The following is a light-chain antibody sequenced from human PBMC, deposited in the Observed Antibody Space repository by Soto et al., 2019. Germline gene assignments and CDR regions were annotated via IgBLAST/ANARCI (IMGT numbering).Light chain of an antibody. J-gene: IGKJ2*01. CDR1: QSISSW. Sequence: DIQMTQSPSTLSASVGDRVTITCRASQSISSWLAWYQQKPGKAPKLLIYKASSLESGVPSRFSGSGSGTEFTLTISSLQPDDFATYYCQQSNGNWNTFGQGTTLEIK. CDR2: KAS. V-gene: IGKV1-5*03. CDR3: QQSNGNWNT.